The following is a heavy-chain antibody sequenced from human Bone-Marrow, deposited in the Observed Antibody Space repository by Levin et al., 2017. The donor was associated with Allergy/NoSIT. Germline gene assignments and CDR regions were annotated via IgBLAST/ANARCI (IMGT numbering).Heavy chain of an antibody. D-gene: IGHD1/OR15-1a*01. V-gene: IGHV3-21*01. J-gene: IGHJ6*02. CDR1: GFDFHIYI. CDR2: ITTGSNYK. CDR3: ARSHPLTGTTHFSYQDGMDV. Sequence: EASVKVSCEASGFDFHIYIMHWVRQSPGKGLEWLSSITTGSNYKYYVDSVRGRFVISRDNGRNSLYLQMNSLRAEDTAVYYCARSHPLTGTTHFSYQDGMDVWGRGTTVTVSS.